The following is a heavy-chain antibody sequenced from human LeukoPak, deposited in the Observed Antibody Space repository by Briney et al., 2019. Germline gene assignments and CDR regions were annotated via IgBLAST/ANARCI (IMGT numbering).Heavy chain of an antibody. Sequence: GGSLRLSCAASGFTFSTYWLNWVRQVPGKGLLWVSNINSDGTITRYADSAKGRFTISRDNAKNTLYLQMNSLRADDTAVYFCASQWCGEFAPYWAQKTVVTVSS. J-gene: IGHJ4*02. V-gene: IGHV3-74*01. D-gene: IGHD3-10*01. CDR2: INSDGTIT. CDR3: ASQWCGEFAPY. CDR1: GFTFSTYW.